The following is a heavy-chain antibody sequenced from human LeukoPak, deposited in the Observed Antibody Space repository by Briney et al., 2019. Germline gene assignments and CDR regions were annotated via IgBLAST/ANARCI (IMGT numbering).Heavy chain of an antibody. CDR2: ISSSGTTI. Sequence: GGSLRLSCAASGFTFSSYGMSWVRQAPGNGLEWISYISSSGTTIYYADSVKGRFTISRDNAKNSLSLQMNGLRADDTAVYYCARDFGSGRRWFDYWGRGTLVTVSS. J-gene: IGHJ4*02. CDR3: ARDFGSGRRWFDY. CDR1: GFTFSSYG. D-gene: IGHD4-23*01. V-gene: IGHV3-48*01.